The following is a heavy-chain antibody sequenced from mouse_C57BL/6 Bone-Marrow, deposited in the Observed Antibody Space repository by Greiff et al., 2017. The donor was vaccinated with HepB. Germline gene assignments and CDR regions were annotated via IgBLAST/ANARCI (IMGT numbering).Heavy chain of an antibody. J-gene: IGHJ1*03. V-gene: IGHV1-81*01. CDR2: IYPRSGNT. Sequence: QVQLKQSGAELARPGASVKLSCKASGYTFTSYGISWVKQRTGQGLEWIGEIYPRSGNTYYNEKFKGKATLTADKSSSTAYMELRSLTSEDSAVYFCARIYGSSYRYFDVWGTGTTVTVSS. D-gene: IGHD1-1*01. CDR1: GYTFTSYG. CDR3: ARIYGSSYRYFDV.